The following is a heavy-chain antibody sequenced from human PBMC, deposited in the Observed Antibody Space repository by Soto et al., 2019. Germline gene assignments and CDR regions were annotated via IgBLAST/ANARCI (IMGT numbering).Heavy chain of an antibody. Sequence: QITLKESGPTLVKPTQTLTLTCIFSGFSLSTSGVGVGWIRQPPGKALEWLAFIYWDDDKRYSPSLKSRRTITKDTSKNQVVLTMTNMDPVDTATYYCAHRPIVVDDTRVYAWFDPWGQGTLGTVSS. J-gene: IGHJ5*02. D-gene: IGHD3-22*01. V-gene: IGHV2-5*02. CDR3: AHRPIVVDDTRVYAWFDP. CDR2: IYWDDDK. CDR1: GFSLSTSGVG.